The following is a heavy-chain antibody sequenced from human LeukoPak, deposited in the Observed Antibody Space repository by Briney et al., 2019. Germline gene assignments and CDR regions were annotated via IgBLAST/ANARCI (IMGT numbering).Heavy chain of an antibody. D-gene: IGHD2-2*02. CDR1: GGSISSYY. V-gene: IGHV4-59*01. J-gene: IGHJ5*02. CDR2: IYYSGST. Sequence: SETLSLTCTVSGGSISSYYWSWIRQPPGKGLEWIGYIYYSGSTNYNPSLKSRVNISVDTSKNQFSLKLSSVTAADTAAYYCARITGYCSSTSCYRWFDPWGQGTLVTVSS. CDR3: ARITGYCSSTSCYRWFDP.